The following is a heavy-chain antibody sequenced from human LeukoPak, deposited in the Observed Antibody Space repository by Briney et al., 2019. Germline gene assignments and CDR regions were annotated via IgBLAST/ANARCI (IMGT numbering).Heavy chain of an antibody. CDR1: GYTFTSYG. V-gene: IGHV1-18*01. CDR2: ISAYNGNT. Sequence: GASVKVSCKASGYTFTSYGISWVRQAPGQGLEWMGWISAYNGNTNYAQKLQGRVTMTTDTSTSTAYMELRSLRSDDTAVYYCARDQGEMATNNWFDPWGQGTLVTVSS. J-gene: IGHJ5*02. D-gene: IGHD5-24*01. CDR3: ARDQGEMATNNWFDP.